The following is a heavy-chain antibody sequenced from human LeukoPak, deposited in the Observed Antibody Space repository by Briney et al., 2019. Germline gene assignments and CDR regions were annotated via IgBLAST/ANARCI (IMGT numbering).Heavy chain of an antibody. CDR3: ARSRLATITAGPLDY. V-gene: IGHV1-18*01. D-gene: IGHD5-12*01. CDR1: GYTFSSYG. Sequence: ASVKVSCKASGYTFSSYGITWVRQAPGQGLEWMGWISGDNGRTKYAQNFQGRVTMTTDTSTSTAYMELRSLRPDDTAIYFCARSRLATITAGPLDYWGQGTLVAVSS. J-gene: IGHJ4*02. CDR2: ISGDNGRT.